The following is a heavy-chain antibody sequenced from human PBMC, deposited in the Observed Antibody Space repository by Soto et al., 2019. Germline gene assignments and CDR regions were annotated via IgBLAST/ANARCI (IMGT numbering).Heavy chain of an antibody. CDR1: GFTFSSYG. J-gene: IGHJ5*02. V-gene: IGHV3-33*01. CDR3: ARDLRYYYGSGSPPPWFDP. CDR2: IWYDGSNK. Sequence: GGSLRLSCAASGFTFSSYGMHWVRQAPGKGLEWVAVIWYDGSNKYYADSVKGRFTISRDNSKNTLYLQVNSLRAEDTTVYYCARDLRYYYGSGSPPPWFDPWGQGTLVTVSS. D-gene: IGHD3-10*01.